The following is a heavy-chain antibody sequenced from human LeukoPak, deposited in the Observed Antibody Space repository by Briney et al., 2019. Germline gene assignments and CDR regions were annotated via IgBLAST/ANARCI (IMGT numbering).Heavy chain of an antibody. V-gene: IGHV4-39*07. D-gene: IGHD3-10*01. CDR2: IYYSGSA. J-gene: IGHJ5*02. Sequence: PSETLSLTCTVSGGSISSSSYYWGWIRQPPGKGLEWIGSIYYSGSAYYNPSLKSRVTISVDTSKNQFSLKLSSVTAADTAVYYCASIAGGSGSPSAAWGQGTLVTVSS. CDR3: ASIAGGSGSPSAA. CDR1: GGSISSSSYY.